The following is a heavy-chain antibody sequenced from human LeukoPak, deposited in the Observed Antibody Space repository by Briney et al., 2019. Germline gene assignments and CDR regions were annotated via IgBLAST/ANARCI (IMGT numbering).Heavy chain of an antibody. J-gene: IGHJ4*02. CDR1: GGSFSGYY. V-gene: IGHV4-34*01. D-gene: IGHD3-16*01. CDR2: INHSGST. Sequence: SETLSLTCAVYGGSFSGYYWSWIRQPPGKGLEWIGEINHSGSTNYNPSLKSRVTISVDTSKNQFSLKLSSVTAADTAVYYCXXXXXXXDLGRRSASSVNFDYWGQGTLVTVSS. CDR3: XXXXXXXDLGRRSASSVNFDY.